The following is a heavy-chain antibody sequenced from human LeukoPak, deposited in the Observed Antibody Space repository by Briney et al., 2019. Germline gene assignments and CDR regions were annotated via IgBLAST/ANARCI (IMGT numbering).Heavy chain of an antibody. D-gene: IGHD4-17*01. V-gene: IGHV4-4*07. CDR3: ARDYGDYVPYAFDI. CDR2: IYTSGST. Sequence: PSETLSLTCTVSGGSISSYYWSWIRQPAGKGLEWIGRIYTSGSTNYNPSLKSRVTISVDTSKNQFSLKLSSVTAADTAVYYCARDYGDYVPYAFDIWGQGTMVTVSS. CDR1: GGSISSYY. J-gene: IGHJ3*02.